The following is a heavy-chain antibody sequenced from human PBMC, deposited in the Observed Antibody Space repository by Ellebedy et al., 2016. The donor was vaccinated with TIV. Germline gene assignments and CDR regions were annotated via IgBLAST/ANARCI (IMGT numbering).Heavy chain of an antibody. CDR2: INAKRGAT. Sequence: AASVKVSCTASGDTFKDYAISWVRQAPGQGLEWMGWINAKRGATIYVQKFHDRVTMTRDMSISTAFLEVTGLTSDDTAVYYCARNGVSGWSDFDYWGQGTLVTVSS. CDR1: GDTFKDYA. V-gene: IGHV1-2*02. J-gene: IGHJ4*02. D-gene: IGHD6-19*01. CDR3: ARNGVSGWSDFDY.